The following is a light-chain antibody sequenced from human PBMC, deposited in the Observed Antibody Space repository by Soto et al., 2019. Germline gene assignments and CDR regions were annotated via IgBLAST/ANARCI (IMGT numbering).Light chain of an antibody. Sequence: DIQMTQSPSALSASVGDRVTITCRASQSISSWLAWYQQKPGQAPRLLIYDASYLERGVPSGFSGSGSGTEFTLTISDLQPDDLGTYYCQQYNNCWTFGPGTKVEI. CDR2: DAS. CDR1: QSISSW. CDR3: QQYNNCWT. J-gene: IGKJ1*01. V-gene: IGKV1-5*01.